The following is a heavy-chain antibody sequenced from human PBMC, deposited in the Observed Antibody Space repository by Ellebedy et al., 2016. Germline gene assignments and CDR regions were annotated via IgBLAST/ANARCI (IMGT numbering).Heavy chain of an antibody. D-gene: IGHD3-10*01. CDR3: ARDGGGLRWFDP. CDR2: IYYSGST. V-gene: IGHV4-59*01. CDR1: GGSISSYY. J-gene: IGHJ5*02. Sequence: SETLSLXXTVSGGSISSYYWSWIREPPGKGLEWIGCIYYSGSTNYNPSLKSRVTISIDTFKNQFSLKLSSVTAADTAVYYCARDGGGLRWFDPWGQGTLVTVSS.